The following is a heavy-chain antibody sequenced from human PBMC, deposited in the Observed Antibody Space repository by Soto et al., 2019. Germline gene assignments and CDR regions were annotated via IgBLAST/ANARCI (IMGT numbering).Heavy chain of an antibody. CDR1: GGSFSGYY. D-gene: IGHD3-10*01. Sequence: QVQLQQWGAGLLKPSETLSLTFAVYGGSFSGYYWSWIRQPPGKGLEWIGEINHSGSTNYNPSLKSRVTISVDTAKNQFSLKLSSVTAADTAVYYCARGMRVRGVITPWGQGTLVTVSS. CDR3: ARGMRVRGVITP. V-gene: IGHV4-34*01. CDR2: INHSGST. J-gene: IGHJ5*02.